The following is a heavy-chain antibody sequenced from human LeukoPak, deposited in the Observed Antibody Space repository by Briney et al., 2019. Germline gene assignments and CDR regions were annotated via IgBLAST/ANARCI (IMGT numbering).Heavy chain of an antibody. CDR1: GYTFTSYG. CDR3: ARDEVGGPIDY. V-gene: IGHV1-18*01. D-gene: IGHD3-10*01. Sequence: ASVKLSCNAAGYTFTSYGISWVRHAPGQGLDWMGWISAYNGNTNYAQMLQGRVTMTTDTSTSTAYMELRSLRSDDTAVYYCARDEVGGPIDYWGQGTLVTVSS. CDR2: ISAYNGNT. J-gene: IGHJ4*02.